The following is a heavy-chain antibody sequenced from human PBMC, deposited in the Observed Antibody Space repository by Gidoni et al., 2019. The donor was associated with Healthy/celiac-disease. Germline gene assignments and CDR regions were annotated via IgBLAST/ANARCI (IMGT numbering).Heavy chain of an antibody. CDR3: ARARGGRYFDWGNSYYFDY. CDR2: IYYSGST. J-gene: IGHJ4*02. V-gene: IGHV4-59*01. CDR1: GGSISSYY. Sequence: QVQLQESGPGLVKPSETLSLTCTVSGGSISSYYWSWIRQPPGKGLEWIGYIYYSGSTNYNPSLKSRVTISVDTSKNQFSLKLSSVTAADTAVYYCARARGGRYFDWGNSYYFDYWGQGTLVTVSS. D-gene: IGHD3-9*01.